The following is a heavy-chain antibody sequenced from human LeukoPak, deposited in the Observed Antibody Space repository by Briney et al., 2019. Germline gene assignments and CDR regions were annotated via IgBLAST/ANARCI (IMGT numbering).Heavy chain of an antibody. CDR2: INDNGDGT. CDR3: ARVAGIAADNWFDP. V-gene: IGHV3-23*01. D-gene: IGHD6-13*01. Sequence: GGSLRLSCAASGFTFSSYAMSWVRQAPGKGLKWVSTINDNGDGTYYADSVKGRFTISRDNSKNTLYLQMNSLRAEDTAVYYCARVAGIAADNWFDPWGQGTLVTVSS. CDR1: GFTFSSYA. J-gene: IGHJ5*02.